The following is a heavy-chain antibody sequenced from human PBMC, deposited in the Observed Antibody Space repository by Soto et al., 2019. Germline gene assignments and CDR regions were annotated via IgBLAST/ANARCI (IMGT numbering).Heavy chain of an antibody. CDR3: AKGWMATVTYSAY. D-gene: IGHD4-17*01. CDR2: ITGSGGST. Sequence: EMQLLESGGGLVQPGGSLRLSCAXXGFXFSNYAMSWVRQAPGKGLEWVSAITGSGGSTFYADSVKGRFTISRDNSENTLLLQMNSLRVEDTAMYYCAKGWMATVTYSAYWGQGTLVTVSS. J-gene: IGHJ4*02. V-gene: IGHV3-23*01. CDR1: GFXFSNYA.